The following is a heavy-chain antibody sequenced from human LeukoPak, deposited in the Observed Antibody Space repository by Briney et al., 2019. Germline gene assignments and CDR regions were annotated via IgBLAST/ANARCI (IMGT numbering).Heavy chain of an antibody. J-gene: IGHJ4*02. V-gene: IGHV4-59*10. CDR3: ARQGIAAAGTVDY. Sequence: SETLSLTCAAYGGSFSGYYWSWIRQPAGKGLEWIGRIYTSGSTDYNPSLKSRVTMSVDTSKNQFSLKLSSVTAADTAVYYCARQGIAAAGTVDYWGQGTLVPVSS. D-gene: IGHD6-13*01. CDR1: GGSFSGYY. CDR2: IYTSGST.